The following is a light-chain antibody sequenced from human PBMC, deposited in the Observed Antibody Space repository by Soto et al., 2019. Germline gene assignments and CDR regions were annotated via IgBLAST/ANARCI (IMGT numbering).Light chain of an antibody. Sequence: DIQMTQSPSSLSSSVGYRVAITCRASQSISSYLNWYQQKPGKAPKLLIYAASSLQSGVPSRFSGSGSGTDFTLTISSLQPEDFATYYCQQSYSTPITFGQGTDWRL. V-gene: IGKV1-39*01. CDR2: AAS. CDR1: QSISSY. J-gene: IGKJ5*01. CDR3: QQSYSTPIT.